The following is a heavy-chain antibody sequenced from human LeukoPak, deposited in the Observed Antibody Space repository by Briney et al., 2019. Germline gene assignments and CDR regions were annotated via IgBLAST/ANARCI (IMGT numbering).Heavy chain of an antibody. D-gene: IGHD6-13*01. J-gene: IGHJ4*02. Sequence: GGSLRLSCAASGFTFSSYEMNWVRQTPGKGLEWVSYISNSGSTIYYADFVKGRFTISRDNAKNSLYLQMNSLRAEDTAVYYCARDLAATGRDSWGQGTLVTVSS. CDR3: ARDLAATGRDS. V-gene: IGHV3-48*03. CDR1: GFTFSSYE. CDR2: ISNSGSTI.